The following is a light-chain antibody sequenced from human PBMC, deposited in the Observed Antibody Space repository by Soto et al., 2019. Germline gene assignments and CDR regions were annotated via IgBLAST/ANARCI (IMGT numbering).Light chain of an antibody. CDR2: KAS. CDR1: QGIRND. J-gene: IGKJ1*01. Sequence: AIQLTQSPSSLSASVGDRVTITCRASQGIRNDLGWYQQKPGKAPKLLIYKASSLESGVPSRFSGSRSGTEFTLTISSLQPDDFATYYCQQYNSYSWTFGQGTKVDIK. CDR3: QQYNSYSWT. V-gene: IGKV1-13*02.